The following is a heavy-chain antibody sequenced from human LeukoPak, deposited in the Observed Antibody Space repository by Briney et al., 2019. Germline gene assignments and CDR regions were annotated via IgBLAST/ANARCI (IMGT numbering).Heavy chain of an antibody. Sequence: GGSLRLSCAASGFTFSNYAMSWVRQAPGKGLEWVSSLNGRGDSPYYADSAKGRFTISRDNSKNTLYLQMHSLRVEDTAVYYCAKGPHRDYWGQGTLLTVSS. CDR3: AKGPHRDY. CDR1: GFTFSNYA. J-gene: IGHJ4*02. V-gene: IGHV3-23*01. CDR2: LNGRGDSP.